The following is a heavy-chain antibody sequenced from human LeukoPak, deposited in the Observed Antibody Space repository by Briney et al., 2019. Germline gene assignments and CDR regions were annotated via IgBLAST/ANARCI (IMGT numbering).Heavy chain of an antibody. J-gene: IGHJ4*02. Sequence: QPGRSLRLSCAASGFTFSSYAMHWVRQAPGKGLEWVAVISYDGSNKYYADSVKGRFTISRDNSKNTLYLQMNSLRAEDTAVYYCARDLGWQQFDYWGQGALVTVSS. CDR1: GFTFSSYA. CDR3: ARDLGWQQFDY. V-gene: IGHV3-30-3*01. D-gene: IGHD5-24*01. CDR2: ISYDGSNK.